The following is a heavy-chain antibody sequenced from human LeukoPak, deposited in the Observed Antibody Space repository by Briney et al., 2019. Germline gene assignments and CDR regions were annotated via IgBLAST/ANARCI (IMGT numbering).Heavy chain of an antibody. J-gene: IGHJ4*02. CDR1: GFTFSSYN. Sequence: GSLRPSFAASGFTFSSYNMDWVRPAPGKGLEWVSSISSSSSYIYYADSVKGRFTISRDNAKNSLYLQMNSLRAEDTAVYYCARISSGWSDYWGQGTLVTVSS. D-gene: IGHD6-19*01. V-gene: IGHV3-21*01. CDR2: ISSSSSYI. CDR3: ARISSGWSDY.